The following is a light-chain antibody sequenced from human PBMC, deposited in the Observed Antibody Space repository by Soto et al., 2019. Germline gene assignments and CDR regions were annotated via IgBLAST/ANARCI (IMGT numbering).Light chain of an antibody. Sequence: NFILTQPHSVSESPGGTVIISCTRSSGSIASNYVHWYHQRPGSAPITVIHEDNQRPSGVPDRFSGSIDISSNLAYLTISGLKTDDEGDYYCQSYDSSTLYVFGAGTKLTVL. CDR1: SGSIASNY. V-gene: IGLV6-57*04. CDR2: EDN. CDR3: QSYDSSTLYV. J-gene: IGLJ1*01.